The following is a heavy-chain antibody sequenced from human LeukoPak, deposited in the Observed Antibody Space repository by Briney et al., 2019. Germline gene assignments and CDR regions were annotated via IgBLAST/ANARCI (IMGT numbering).Heavy chain of an antibody. CDR2: IWYDGSNK. Sequence: PGRSLRLSCAASGFTFSSYGMHWVRQAPGKGLEWVAVIWYDGSNKYYADSVKGRFTISRDNSKNTLYLQMNSLRAEDTAVYYCARELIGVYYFDYWGQGTLVTVSS. V-gene: IGHV3-33*01. CDR1: GFTFSSYG. J-gene: IGHJ4*02. CDR3: ARELIGVYYFDY. D-gene: IGHD3-10*01.